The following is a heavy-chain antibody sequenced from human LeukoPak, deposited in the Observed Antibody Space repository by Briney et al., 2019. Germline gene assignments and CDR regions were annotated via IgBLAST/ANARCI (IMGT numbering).Heavy chain of an antibody. D-gene: IGHD4-23*01. CDR1: GYTFTDYY. CDR2: INPISGGT. J-gene: IGHJ5*02. CDR3: ARGGGLQSTVANWFDP. Sequence: GASVKVSCKASGYTFTDYYMHWVRQAPGRGLEWMGWINPISGGTHYTENFQARVTMTRDTSISTAYMDLSRLRSDDTAVYYCARGGGLQSTVANWFDPWGQGTLVTVSS. V-gene: IGHV1-2*02.